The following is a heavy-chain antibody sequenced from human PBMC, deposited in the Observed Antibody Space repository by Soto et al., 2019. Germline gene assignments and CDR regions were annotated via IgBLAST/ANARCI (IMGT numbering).Heavy chain of an antibody. D-gene: IGHD3-10*01. Sequence: GGSLRLSCAASGFTFSSYSMNWVRQAPGKGLEWVSSISSSSSYIYYADSVKGRFTISRDNAKNSLYLQMNSLRAEDTAVYYCARVGLLWFGEFLDYWGQGTLVTVSS. CDR1: GFTFSSYS. CDR3: ARVGLLWFGEFLDY. V-gene: IGHV3-21*01. CDR2: ISSSSSYI. J-gene: IGHJ4*02.